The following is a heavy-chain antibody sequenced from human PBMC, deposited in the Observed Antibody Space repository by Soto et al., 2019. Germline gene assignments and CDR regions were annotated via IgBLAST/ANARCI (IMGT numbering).Heavy chain of an antibody. V-gene: IGHV1-18*04. CDR2: ISGYNGNT. Sequence: QVQLVQSGAEVKKPGASVKVSCKASGYTFTSYGVSWVRQAPGQGLEWMGWISGYNGNTNYAQKLQGRVTMTTDTATSTTYMELRSLRSDDTAVYYCARAGTYYYGSGSPYYYGIDVWGQGITVTVSS. CDR3: ARAGTYYYGSGSPYYYGIDV. CDR1: GYTFTSYG. J-gene: IGHJ6*02. D-gene: IGHD3-10*01.